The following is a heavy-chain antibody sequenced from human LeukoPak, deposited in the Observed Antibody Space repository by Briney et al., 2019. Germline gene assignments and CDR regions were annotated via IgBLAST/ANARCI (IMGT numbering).Heavy chain of an antibody. V-gene: IGHV3-23*01. CDR2: ISGRGDST. CDR3: AKGYSSGWDNWFDP. Sequence: PGESLSLSCAVSGFSFSNYAMTWVRQAPGKGLEWVSSISGRGDSTYYAESVKGRFTVSKDNSRKTLYLQMTNLRAEDTAVYFCAKGYSSGWDNWFDPWGQGTLVTVSS. CDR1: GFSFSNYA. D-gene: IGHD6-19*01. J-gene: IGHJ5*02.